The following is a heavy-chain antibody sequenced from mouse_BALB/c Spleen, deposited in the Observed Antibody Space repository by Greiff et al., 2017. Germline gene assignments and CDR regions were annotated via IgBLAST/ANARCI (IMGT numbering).Heavy chain of an antibody. D-gene: IGHD2-1*01. CDR1: GFTFSDYG. CDR3: AREGDGNYWFAY. V-gene: IGHV5-15*02. Sequence: EVQVVESGGGLVQPGGSRKLSCAASGFTFSDYGMAWVRQAPGKGPEWVAFISNLAYSIYYADTVTGRFTISRENAKNTLYLEMSSLRSEDTAMYYCAREGDGNYWFAYWGQGTLVTVSA. J-gene: IGHJ3*01. CDR2: ISNLAYSI.